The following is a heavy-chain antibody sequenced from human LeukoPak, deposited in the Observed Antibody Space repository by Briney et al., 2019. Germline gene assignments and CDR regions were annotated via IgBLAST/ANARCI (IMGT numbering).Heavy chain of an antibody. CDR2: MNPNSGNT. CDR3: ARAYSSGLIDY. J-gene: IGHJ4*02. D-gene: IGHD6-19*01. V-gene: IGHV1-8*01. CDR1: GYTFTSYD. Sequence: ASVKVSFKASGYTFTSYDINWVRQATGQGLEWMGWMNPNSGNTGYAQRFQGRVTMTRNTSISTAYMELSSLRSEDTAVYYCARAYSSGLIDYWGQGTLVTVSS.